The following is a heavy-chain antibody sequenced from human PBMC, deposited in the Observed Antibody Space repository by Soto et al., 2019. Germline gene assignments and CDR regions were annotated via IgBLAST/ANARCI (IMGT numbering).Heavy chain of an antibody. Sequence: PGESLKISCNGSGYTFTSHWISWVRQMPGKGLEWMGIIYADNSDTKYSPSFQGQVTISADKSISTAYLQWSSLKASDTAMYYCAALFYYDSKGGFDYWGQGTRVTVSS. J-gene: IGHJ4*02. CDR2: IYADNSDT. CDR1: GYTFTSHW. V-gene: IGHV5-51*01. CDR3: AALFYYDSKGGFDY. D-gene: IGHD3-22*01.